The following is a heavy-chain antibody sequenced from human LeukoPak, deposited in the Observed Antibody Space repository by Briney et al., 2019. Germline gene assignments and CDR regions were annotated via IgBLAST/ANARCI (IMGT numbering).Heavy chain of an antibody. CDR1: GGSISSGSYY. J-gene: IGHJ5*02. V-gene: IGHV4-61*02. D-gene: IGHD3-10*01. Sequence: PSQTLSLTCTVSGGSISSGSYYWSWIRQPAGKGLEWIGRIYTSGSTNYNPSLKSRVTISVDTSKNQFSLKLSSVTAADTAVYYCARGGITMVRGGLDPWGQGTLVTVSS. CDR2: IYTSGST. CDR3: ARGGITMVRGGLDP.